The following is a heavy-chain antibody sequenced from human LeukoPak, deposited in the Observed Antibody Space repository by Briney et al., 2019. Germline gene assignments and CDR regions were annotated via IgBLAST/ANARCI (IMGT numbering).Heavy chain of an antibody. CDR2: ISWDGGST. CDR1: GFTFDDYT. V-gene: IGHV3-43*01. CDR3: ARVHAVYYGFGD. J-gene: IGHJ5*02. D-gene: IGHD2-8*01. Sequence: GGSLRPSCAASGFTFDDYTMHWVRHAPGKGLEGVSLISWDGGSTYYAHSVKGRFTISRDNSKNSLYLQMNSLRAEDTAMYYCARVHAVYYGFGDWGQGTLVTVSS.